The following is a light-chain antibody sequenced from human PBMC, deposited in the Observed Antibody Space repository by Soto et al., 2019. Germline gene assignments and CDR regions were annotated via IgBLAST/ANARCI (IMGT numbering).Light chain of an antibody. V-gene: IGLV3-21*04. CDR2: YDS. CDR1: NIGSKS. CDR3: QVWDSSSDHVV. J-gene: IGLJ2*01. Sequence: SSELTQPPSVSVAPGKTARITCGGNNIGSKSVHWYQQKPGQAPVLVIYYDSDRPSGIPERFSGSNSGNTATLTISRVKAGDEADYYCQVWDSSSDHVVFGGGTTLTVL.